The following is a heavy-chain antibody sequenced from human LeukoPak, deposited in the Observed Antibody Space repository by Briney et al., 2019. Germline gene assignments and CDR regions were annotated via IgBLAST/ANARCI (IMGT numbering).Heavy chain of an antibody. D-gene: IGHD5-18*01. CDR3: AKAKTQAMVLPGNY. V-gene: IGHV3-23*01. CDR2: ISGSGDTT. J-gene: IGHJ4*02. Sequence: PGGSLRLSCAASGFTFSNYAMSWVRQAPGKGLEWVSSISGSGDTTYYADSVKGRFIISRDNSKNTLYLQMNSLRAEDTAVYYCAKAKTQAMVLPGNYWGQGTLVTVSS. CDR1: GFTFSNYA.